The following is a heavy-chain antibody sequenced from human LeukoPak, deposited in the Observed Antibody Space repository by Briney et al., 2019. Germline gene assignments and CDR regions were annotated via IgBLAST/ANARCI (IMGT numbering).Heavy chain of an antibody. Sequence: GGSLRLSCAASGFTFSPAWMHWVRQAPGMGLEWVSRSNGDGTDTIYADSVKGRFTISRDNSKNTLYLQMNSLRPEDTAVYYCAKGDPYGSGSYPVDYWGQGTLVTVSS. J-gene: IGHJ4*02. CDR2: SNGDGTDT. CDR1: GFTFSPAW. V-gene: IGHV3-74*01. CDR3: AKGDPYGSGSYPVDY. D-gene: IGHD3-10*01.